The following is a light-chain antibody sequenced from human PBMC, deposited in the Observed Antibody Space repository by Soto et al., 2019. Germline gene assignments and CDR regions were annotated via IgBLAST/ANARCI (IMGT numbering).Light chain of an antibody. CDR1: SSDVGGFKY. CDR2: NAT. V-gene: IGLV2-11*01. J-gene: IGLJ2*01. Sequence: QSVLTQPPSVSGSPGQSVTISCTGTSSDVGGFKYVSWYQQHTTKAPKLIIFNATERPSWVPDRFSGSKSASTASLTISELQDDADDDYYSCTYADNYVVFGGGTKLTVL. CDR3: CTYADNYVV.